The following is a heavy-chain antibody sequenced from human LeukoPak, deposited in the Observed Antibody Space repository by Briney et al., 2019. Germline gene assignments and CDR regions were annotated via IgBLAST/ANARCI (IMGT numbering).Heavy chain of an antibody. CDR2: ISYTGST. Sequence: PSETLSLTCIVSDASFTRHYWTWIRQPPRQELFWIGYISYTGSTNYNPSLKSRVTISVDTSKNQFSLKLSSVTAADTAVYYCARDPTTVTKGFDIWGQGTMVTVSS. V-gene: IGHV4-59*11. CDR1: DASFTRHY. J-gene: IGHJ3*02. CDR3: ARDPTTVTKGFDI. D-gene: IGHD4-17*01.